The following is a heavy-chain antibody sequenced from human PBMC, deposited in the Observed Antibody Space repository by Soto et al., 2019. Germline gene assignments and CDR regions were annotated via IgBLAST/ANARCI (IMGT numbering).Heavy chain of an antibody. CDR1: GYTFTSYA. Sequence: QVPLVQSGAEVKKPGASVKVSCKASGYTFTSYAMHWVRQAPGQRLEWMGWINAGNGNTKYSQKFQGRVTITRDTSASTAYMELSSLRSEDTAVYYCARDFSATGIGSYFDYWGQGTLVTVSS. CDR2: INAGNGNT. J-gene: IGHJ4*02. V-gene: IGHV1-3*01. CDR3: ARDFSATGIGSYFDY. D-gene: IGHD3-10*01.